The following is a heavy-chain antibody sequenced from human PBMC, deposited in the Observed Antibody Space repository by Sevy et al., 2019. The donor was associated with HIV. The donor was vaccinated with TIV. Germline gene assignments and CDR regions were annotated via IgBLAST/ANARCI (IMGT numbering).Heavy chain of an antibody. V-gene: IGHV3-15*01. J-gene: IGHJ4*02. CDR3: GYSEYGYYYDY. Sequence: GGSLRLSCGASGFIFSNAWMSWVRQAPGKGLEWVGRIKSKADGGTPDYAAPVKGTFTISRDDSINTLYLQMNSLRTDETAVYSCGYSEYGYYYDYWGQGTLVTVSS. D-gene: IGHD1-26*01. CDR1: GFIFSNAW. CDR2: IKSKADGGTP.